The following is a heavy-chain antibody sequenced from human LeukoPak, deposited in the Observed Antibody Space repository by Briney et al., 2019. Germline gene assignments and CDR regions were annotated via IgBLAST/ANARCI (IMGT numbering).Heavy chain of an antibody. J-gene: IGHJ5*02. CDR1: GFSLSGYW. CDR2: NNGDGSTT. V-gene: IGHV3-74*01. D-gene: IGHD2-15*01. CDR3: ARDPRNVGLAP. Sequence: GALRLSCVASGFSLSGYWMYWVRQAPGKGLTYISRNNGDGSTTNYADVVKGRFTMTRDNVKNTLYLQMNSLRVEDTAVYYCARDPRNVGLAPWGQGTLVTVSS.